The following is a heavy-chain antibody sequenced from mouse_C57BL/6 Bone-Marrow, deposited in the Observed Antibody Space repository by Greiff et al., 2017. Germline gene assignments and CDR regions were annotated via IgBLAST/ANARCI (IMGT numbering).Heavy chain of an antibody. CDR1: GYTFTSYW. J-gene: IGHJ2*01. Sequence: QVKLQQPGAELVMPGASVKLSCKASGYTFTSYWMHWVKQRPGQGLEWIGEIDPSDSYTNYNQKFKGKSTLTVDKSSSTAYMQLSSLTSEDSAVYYGAREGVYWGQGTTLTVSA. V-gene: IGHV1-69*01. CDR3: AREGVY. CDR2: IDPSDSYT.